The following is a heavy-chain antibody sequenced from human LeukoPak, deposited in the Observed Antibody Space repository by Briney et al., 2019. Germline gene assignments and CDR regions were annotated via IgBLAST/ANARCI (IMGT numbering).Heavy chain of an antibody. J-gene: IGHJ6*02. CDR3: ARARAAAGPKYYYYYYGMDV. V-gene: IGHV4-34*01. CDR2: INHSGST. CDR1: GGSFSGYY. Sequence: PSETLSLTCAVYGGSFSGYYWSWIRQPPGKGLEWIGEINHSGSTNYNPSLKSRVTISVDTSKNQFSLKLSSVTAADTAVCYCARARAAAGPKYYYYYYGMDVWGQGTTVTVSS. D-gene: IGHD6-13*01.